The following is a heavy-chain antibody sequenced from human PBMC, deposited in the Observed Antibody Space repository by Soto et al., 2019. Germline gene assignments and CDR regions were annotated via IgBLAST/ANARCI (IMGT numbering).Heavy chain of an antibody. J-gene: IGHJ6*02. V-gene: IGHV3-30-3*01. CDR3: ARTRSSSDYYFYYGMDV. Sequence: GGSLRLSCAASGFSFSTFAMHWVRQAPGKGLEWVAVISYPGIDKYYADSVKGRFTISRENSKNTLFLLMSSLRPDDTAVYYCARTRSSSDYYFYYGMDVWGQGTTVTVSS. CDR1: GFSFSTFA. CDR2: ISYPGIDK.